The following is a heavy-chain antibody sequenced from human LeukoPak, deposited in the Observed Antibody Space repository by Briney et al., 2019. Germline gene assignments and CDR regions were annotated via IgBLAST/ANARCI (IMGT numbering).Heavy chain of an antibody. CDR1: GDRLTSYW. CDR2: ISYDGSNK. Sequence: GESLKISCKASGDRLTSYWIAWVRQAPGKGLEWVAVISYDGSNKYYADSVKDRFTISRDNSKNTLYLQMNSLRAEDTAVYYCARESRDGYNPAPYFDYWGQGTLVTVSS. J-gene: IGHJ4*02. CDR3: ARESRDGYNPAPYFDY. D-gene: IGHD5-24*01. V-gene: IGHV3-30*03.